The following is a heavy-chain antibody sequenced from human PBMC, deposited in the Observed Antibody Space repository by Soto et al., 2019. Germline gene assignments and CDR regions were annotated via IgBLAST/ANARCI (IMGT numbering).Heavy chain of an antibody. D-gene: IGHD2-21*01. Sequence: SGGSLRLSCAASGFTFSNSWMSWVRQAPGKELEWVADINPVESEKYYVDSVKGRFTVSRDNAKNSLYLQMNSLRAEDTAVYYCARVKRYCGGDCYLAFDTWGQGTMVTVSS. V-gene: IGHV3-7*03. CDR1: GFTFSNSW. CDR2: INPVESEK. CDR3: ARVKRYCGGDCYLAFDT. J-gene: IGHJ3*02.